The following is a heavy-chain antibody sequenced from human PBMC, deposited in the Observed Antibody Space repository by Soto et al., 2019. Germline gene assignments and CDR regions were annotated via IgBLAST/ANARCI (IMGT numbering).Heavy chain of an antibody. V-gene: IGHV3-64D*06. CDR2: ISNNASDT. J-gene: IGHJ4*02. D-gene: IGHD3-9*01. Sequence: GGSLRLSCSASGFSFSLYTIHWVRQAPGKGLEFVSAISNNASDTYYGDSVRGRFTISRDNSRNMVYLHMTSLGPEDTALYYCVREAGPCCDWSYYFDYWGQGTLVTVSS. CDR1: GFSFSLYT. CDR3: VREAGPCCDWSYYFDY.